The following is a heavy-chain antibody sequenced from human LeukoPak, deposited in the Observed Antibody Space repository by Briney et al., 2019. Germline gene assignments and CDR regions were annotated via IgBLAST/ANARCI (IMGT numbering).Heavy chain of an antibody. J-gene: IGHJ4*02. D-gene: IGHD6-13*01. Sequence: SETLSLTCTVSGGSISSYYWSWIRQPPGKGLERIGYIYYSGTTNYHPSLKSRVTISVDTSKNQFSLKLSSVTAADTAVYYCARGVYIAAAQYGYWGQGTLVTVSS. CDR3: ARGVYIAAAQYGY. CDR2: IYYSGTT. V-gene: IGHV4-59*01. CDR1: GGSISSYY.